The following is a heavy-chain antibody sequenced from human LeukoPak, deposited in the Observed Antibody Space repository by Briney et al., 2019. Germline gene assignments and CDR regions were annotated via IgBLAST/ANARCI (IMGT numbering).Heavy chain of an antibody. D-gene: IGHD2-15*01. Sequence: GGSLRLSCAASGFTFSSYAMSWVRQAPGKGLEWVAVLSYDESNKYYADSVKGRFTISRDNSKNTLYLQMNSLRAEDTAVYYCARELPGWYYFDYWGQGTLVTVSS. V-gene: IGHV3-30-3*01. CDR3: ARELPGWYYFDY. CDR2: LSYDESNK. CDR1: GFTFSSYA. J-gene: IGHJ4*02.